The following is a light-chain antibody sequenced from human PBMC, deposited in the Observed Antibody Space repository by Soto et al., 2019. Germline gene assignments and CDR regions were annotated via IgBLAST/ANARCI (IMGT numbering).Light chain of an antibody. CDR3: QQHGSSPIT. V-gene: IGKV3-20*01. CDR1: RSVTNNY. J-gene: IGKJ5*01. CDR2: GAS. Sequence: PGERATLSCRASRSVTNNYLAWHQQKPGQTSRLLIYGASSRATGIPDRFSGSGSGTDFTLTISRLEPEDFAVYYCQQHGSSPITFGQGTRLEIK.